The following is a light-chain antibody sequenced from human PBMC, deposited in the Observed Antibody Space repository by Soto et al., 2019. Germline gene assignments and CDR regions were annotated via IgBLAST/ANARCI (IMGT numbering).Light chain of an antibody. J-gene: IGKJ1*01. CDR2: GAS. Sequence: EIVLTQSPGTLALSPGHVATLCCRASQSVSSGYLAWYQQKPGQAPRILIYGASRRATGIPDRFSGSGSGTDSTLSISRLEPEDFAVYWCQHYGNSPTLGQGTKVDIK. CDR1: QSVSSGY. V-gene: IGKV3-20*01. CDR3: QHYGNSPT.